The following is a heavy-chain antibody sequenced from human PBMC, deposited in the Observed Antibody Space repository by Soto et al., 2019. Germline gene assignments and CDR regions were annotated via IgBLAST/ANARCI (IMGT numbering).Heavy chain of an antibody. CDR1: GYTLTELS. V-gene: IGHV1-24*01. CDR2: FDPEDGET. Sequence: ASVKVSCKVSGYTLTELSMHWVRQAPGKGLEWMGGFDPEDGETIYAQKFQGRVTMTADKSTSTAYMELSSLRSEDTAVYYCARAPYYYDSSPRAFDIWGQGTMVTV. CDR3: ARAPYYYDSSPRAFDI. J-gene: IGHJ3*02. D-gene: IGHD3-22*01.